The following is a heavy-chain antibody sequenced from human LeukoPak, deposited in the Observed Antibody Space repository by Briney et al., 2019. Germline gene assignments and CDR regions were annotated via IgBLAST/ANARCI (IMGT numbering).Heavy chain of an antibody. J-gene: IGHJ4*02. Sequence: ASVKVSCKASGYTFTGYYMHWVRQAPGQGLEWMGGIIPIFGTANYAQKFQGRVTITTDESTSTAYMELSSLRSEDTAVYYCARGGYCSSTSCYTHFDYWGQGTLVTVSS. CDR1: GYTFTGYY. CDR3: ARGGYCSSTSCYTHFDY. V-gene: IGHV1-69*05. CDR2: IIPIFGTA. D-gene: IGHD2-2*02.